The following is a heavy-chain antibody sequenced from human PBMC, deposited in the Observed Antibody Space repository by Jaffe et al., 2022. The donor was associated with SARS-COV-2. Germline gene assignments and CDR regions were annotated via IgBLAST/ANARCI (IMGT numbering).Heavy chain of an antibody. Sequence: QVQLVQSGAEVKKPGASVKLSCKASGYTFTYYAMHWVRQAPGQRLEWMGWINAGNGNTKYSQRLQGRVTITRDTSASTVYLELNSLRSEDTALYYCAREQLVSGDSCYAYWGQGTLVTVSS. V-gene: IGHV1-3*01. CDR3: AREQLVSGDSCYAY. CDR2: INAGNGNT. J-gene: IGHJ4*02. D-gene: IGHD2-15*01. CDR1: GYTFTYYA.